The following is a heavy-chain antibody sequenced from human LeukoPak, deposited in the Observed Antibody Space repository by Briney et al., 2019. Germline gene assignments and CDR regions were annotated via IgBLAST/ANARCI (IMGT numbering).Heavy chain of an antibody. CDR1: VFTFSSYS. Sequence: GGCLRLSCAASVFTFSSYSMKWVRQALRKGQEWVSSISSSSSYIYYADSVKGRFTISRDNAKNSLYLQMNSLRAEDTAVYYCARVSYYYGSGSYYVGDFPDYWGQGTLVTVSS. V-gene: IGHV3-21*01. J-gene: IGHJ4*02. CDR3: ARVSYYYGSGSYYVGDFPDY. CDR2: ISSSSSYI. D-gene: IGHD3-10*01.